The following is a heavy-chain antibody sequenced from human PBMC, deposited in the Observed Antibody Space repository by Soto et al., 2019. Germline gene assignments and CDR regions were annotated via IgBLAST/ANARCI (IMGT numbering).Heavy chain of an antibody. CDR3: AEVYTDMVTGGMDV. D-gene: IGHD5-18*01. CDR1: GFTFSSYA. Sequence: QVQLVESGGGVVQPGRSLRLSCAASGFTFSSYAMHWVRQAPGKGLEWVAVISYDGSNKYYADSVKGRFTISRENSKNPLYLQMNSLGAEDTAVYYCAEVYTDMVTGGMDVWGQGTTVTVSS. CDR2: ISYDGSNK. J-gene: IGHJ6*02. V-gene: IGHV3-30-3*02.